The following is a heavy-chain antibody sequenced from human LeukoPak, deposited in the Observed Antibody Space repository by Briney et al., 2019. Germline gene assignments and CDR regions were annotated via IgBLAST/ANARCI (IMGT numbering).Heavy chain of an antibody. Sequence: GASVKVSYKASGGTFSSYAISWVRQAPGQGLEWMGGIIPIFGTANYAQKFQGRVTITADKSTSTAYMELSSLRSEDTAVYYCARVLTNYTQDYYDSSGYYYEDAFDIWGQGTMVTVSS. CDR2: IIPIFGTA. CDR3: ARVLTNYTQDYYDSSGYYYEDAFDI. V-gene: IGHV1-69*06. D-gene: IGHD3-22*01. J-gene: IGHJ3*02. CDR1: GGTFSSYA.